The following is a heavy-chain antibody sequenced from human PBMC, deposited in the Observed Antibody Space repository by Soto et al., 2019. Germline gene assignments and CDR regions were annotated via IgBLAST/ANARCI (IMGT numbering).Heavy chain of an antibody. Sequence: QVRLQESGPGLVKPSETLSLTCTVSGGSVSSGSYYWSWIRQPPGKALEWIGYIYYSGSTNYNPSLKSLVTISVDTSKHQFSLKLSSVTAADTAVYYCARDCSGGSCYPKYYFDYWGQGTLVTVSS. CDR3: ARDCSGGSCYPKYYFDY. CDR2: IYYSGST. V-gene: IGHV4-61*01. CDR1: GGSVSSGSYY. J-gene: IGHJ4*02. D-gene: IGHD2-15*01.